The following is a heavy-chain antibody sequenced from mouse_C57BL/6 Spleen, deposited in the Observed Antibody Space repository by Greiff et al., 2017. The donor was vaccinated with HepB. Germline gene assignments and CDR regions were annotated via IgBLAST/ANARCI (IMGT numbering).Heavy chain of an antibody. CDR1: GYAFSSYW. J-gene: IGHJ2*01. CDR2: IYPGDGDT. Sequence: QVQLQQSGAELVKPGASVKISCKASGYAFSSYWMNWVKQRPGKGLEWIGQIYPGDGDTNYNGKFKGKATLTADTSSSTAYMQLSSLTSEDSAVYFCARKETGPFFDYWGQGTTLTVSS. V-gene: IGHV1-80*01. D-gene: IGHD4-1*01. CDR3: ARKETGPFFDY.